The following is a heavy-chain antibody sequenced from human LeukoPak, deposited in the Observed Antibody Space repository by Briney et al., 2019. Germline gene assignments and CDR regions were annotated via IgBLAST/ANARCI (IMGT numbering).Heavy chain of an antibody. CDR2: INHSGST. CDR1: GGSFSGYY. CDR3: AREMGAGAFDY. J-gene: IGHJ4*02. V-gene: IGHV4-34*01. D-gene: IGHD1-26*01. Sequence: SETLSLTCAVYGGSFSGYYWSWIRQPPGKGLEWIGEINHSGSTNYNPSLKSRVTISVDTSKNQFSLKLSSVTAADTAVYYCAREMGAGAFDYWGQGTLVTVSS.